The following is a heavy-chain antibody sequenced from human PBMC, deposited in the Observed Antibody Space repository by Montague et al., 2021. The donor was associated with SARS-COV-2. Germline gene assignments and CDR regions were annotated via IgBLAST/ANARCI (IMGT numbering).Heavy chain of an antibody. J-gene: IGHJ4*02. CDR1: GGSISSYY. Sequence: SETLSLTCTVSGGSISSYYWSWIRQPPGKGLEWIGYIYYSGSTNYNPSLKSRVTISVDTSKNQFSLKLSSVTAADTAVYYCASSSGCSYGYYFDYWGQGTLVTVSS. D-gene: IGHD5-18*01. CDR2: IYYSGST. CDR3: ASSSGCSYGYYFDY. V-gene: IGHV4-59*01.